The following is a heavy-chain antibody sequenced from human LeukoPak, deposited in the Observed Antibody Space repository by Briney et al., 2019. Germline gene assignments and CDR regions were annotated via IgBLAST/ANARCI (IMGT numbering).Heavy chain of an antibody. CDR1: GGSFSGYY. CDR3: ARRPLRYYYDSSGYRSPLDY. CDR2: INHSGST. J-gene: IGHJ4*02. Sequence: SETLSLTCAVYGGSFSGYYWSWIRQPPGKGLEWIGEINHSGSTNYNPSLKSRVTISVDTSKNQFSLNLSSLTASDTAVYYCARRPLRYYYDSSGYRSPLDYWGQGTLVTVSS. V-gene: IGHV4-34*01. D-gene: IGHD3-22*01.